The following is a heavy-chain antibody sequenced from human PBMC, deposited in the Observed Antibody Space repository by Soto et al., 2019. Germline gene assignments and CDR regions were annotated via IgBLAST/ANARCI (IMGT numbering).Heavy chain of an antibody. D-gene: IGHD1-26*01. CDR3: AGFSSGTYLFGL. V-gene: IGHV4-59*01. CDR1: DGSISSYY. Sequence: SETLSLTSTVSDGSISSYYWSWIRQPPGKGLEWIGYIYGTGTTNYAPSLKSRVTMSLHTSKNQFSLTLNSVTAADTAMYYCAGFSSGTYLFGLWGPGTLVTVSS. CDR2: IYGTGTT. J-gene: IGHJ4*02.